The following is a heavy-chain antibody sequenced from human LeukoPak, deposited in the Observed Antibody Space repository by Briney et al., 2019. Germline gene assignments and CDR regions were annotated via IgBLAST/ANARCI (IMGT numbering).Heavy chain of an antibody. J-gene: IGHJ3*02. D-gene: IGHD3-3*01. V-gene: IGHV3-21*01. CDR2: ISSSSSYI. CDR1: GFTFSSYS. CDR3: AGKEVWSGYSDAFDI. Sequence: PGGSLRLSCAASGFTFSSYSMNWVRQAPGKGLEWVSSISSSSSYIYYADSVKGRFTISRDNAKNSLYLQMNSLRAEDTAVYYCAGKEVWSGYSDAFDIWGQGTMVTVSS.